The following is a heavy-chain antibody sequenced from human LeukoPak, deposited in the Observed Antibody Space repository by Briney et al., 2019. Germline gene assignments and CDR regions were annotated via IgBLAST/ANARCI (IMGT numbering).Heavy chain of an antibody. D-gene: IGHD3-22*01. V-gene: IGHV3-23*01. CDR2: ISGSGGST. CDR3: AKVEGYYDSSGKAYYFDY. CDR1: GFTFSSYA. Sequence: GGSLRLSCAAFGFTFSSYAMSWVRQAPGKGLEWVSAISGSGGSTYYADSVKGRFTISRDNSKNTLYLQMNSLRAEDTAVYYCAKVEGYYDSSGKAYYFDYWGLGTLVTVSS. J-gene: IGHJ4*02.